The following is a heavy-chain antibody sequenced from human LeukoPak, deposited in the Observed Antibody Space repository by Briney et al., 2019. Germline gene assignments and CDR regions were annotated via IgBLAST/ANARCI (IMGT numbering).Heavy chain of an antibody. CDR1: GGSFSGYY. CDR2: INHSGST. D-gene: IGHD6-13*01. Sequence: PSETLSLTCAVYGGSFSGYYWSWIRQPPGKGLEWIGEINHSGSTNYNPSLKSRVTISVDTSKNQFSLKLSSVTAADTAVYYCAREGIGYSSSWYYFDYWGQGTLVTVSS. V-gene: IGHV4-34*01. CDR3: AREGIGYSSSWYYFDY. J-gene: IGHJ4*02.